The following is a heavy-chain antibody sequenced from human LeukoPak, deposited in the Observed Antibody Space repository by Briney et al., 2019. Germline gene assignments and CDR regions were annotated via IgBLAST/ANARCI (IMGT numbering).Heavy chain of an antibody. CDR3: ARDNVGGSYPYYYYYGMDV. Sequence: GASVKVSCKASGYRFNTYYITWVRQAPGQGLEWVGSINPYNKNTKSAQNVQGRVSMTIDTSTSTAYMELRSLRSDDTAVYFCARDNVGGSYPYYYYYGMDVWGQGTPITVSS. CDR2: INPYNKNT. CDR1: GYRFNTYY. D-gene: IGHD1-26*01. V-gene: IGHV1-18*01. J-gene: IGHJ6*02.